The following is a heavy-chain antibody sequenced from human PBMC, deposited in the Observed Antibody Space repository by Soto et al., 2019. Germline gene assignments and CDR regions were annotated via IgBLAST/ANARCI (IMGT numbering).Heavy chain of an antibody. D-gene: IGHD5-12*01. CDR2: IYSGGTT. Sequence: EVQLVESGGGLIQPGGSLRLSCAVSGFNVRANYMSWVRQAPGKGLEWVSVIYSGGTTYYADSVKGRFIISRDISKNTLYLQMNILRAEDTAVYYCHGYAYWGQGTLVTVSS. J-gene: IGHJ4*02. CDR1: GFNVRANY. CDR3: HGYAY. V-gene: IGHV3-53*01.